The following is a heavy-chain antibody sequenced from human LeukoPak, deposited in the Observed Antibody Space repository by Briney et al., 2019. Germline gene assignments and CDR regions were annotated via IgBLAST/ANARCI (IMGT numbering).Heavy chain of an antibody. CDR1: GGSISSYY. J-gene: IGHJ4*02. Sequence: PSETLSLTCTVSGGSISSYYWSWIRQPPGKGLEWIGYIYYSGSTNYNPSLKSRVTISVDTSKNQFSLKLSSVTAADTAVYYCARDRGCSSTSCLDYWGQGTLVTVSS. D-gene: IGHD2-2*01. CDR3: ARDRGCSSTSCLDY. CDR2: IYYSGST. V-gene: IGHV4-59*01.